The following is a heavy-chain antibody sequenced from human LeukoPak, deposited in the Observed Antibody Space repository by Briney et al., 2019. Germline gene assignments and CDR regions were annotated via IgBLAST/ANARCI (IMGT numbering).Heavy chain of an antibody. Sequence: GGSLRLSCAASGFTFSSYSMNWVRQAPGKGLEWVSYISSSSSTIYYADSVKGRFTISRDNAKNSLYLQMNSLRAEDTAVYYCASRSDYYDSSGSTWGQGTLVTVSS. CDR3: ASRSDYYDSSGST. J-gene: IGHJ4*02. CDR1: GFTFSSYS. V-gene: IGHV3-48*04. CDR2: ISSSSSTI. D-gene: IGHD3-22*01.